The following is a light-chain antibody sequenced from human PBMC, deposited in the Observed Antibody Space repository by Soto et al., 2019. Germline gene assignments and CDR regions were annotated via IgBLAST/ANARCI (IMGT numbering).Light chain of an antibody. CDR2: GAS. V-gene: IGKV3-20*01. J-gene: IGKJ2*01. CDR1: QSVSTY. CDR3: QQYGSLRT. Sequence: EIVMTQSPATLSVSPGERATLSCRASQSVSTYLAWYQQTPGQAPRLLIYGASSRATGIPDRFSGSGSGTDFTLTIIRLEPEDFAVYYCQQYGSLRTFGQGTKVDIK.